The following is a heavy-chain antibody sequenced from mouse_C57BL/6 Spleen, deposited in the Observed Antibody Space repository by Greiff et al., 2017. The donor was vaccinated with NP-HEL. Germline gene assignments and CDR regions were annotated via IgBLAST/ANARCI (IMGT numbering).Heavy chain of an antibody. Sequence: EVMLVESGPELVKPGASVKMSCKASGYTFTDYNMHWVKQSHGKSLEWIGYINPNNGGTSYNQKFKGKATLTVNKSSSTAYMELRSLTSEDSAVYYCARTRDDSWFAYWGQGTLVTVSA. D-gene: IGHD2-4*01. V-gene: IGHV1-22*01. J-gene: IGHJ3*01. CDR3: ARTRDDSWFAY. CDR2: INPNNGGT. CDR1: GYTFTDYN.